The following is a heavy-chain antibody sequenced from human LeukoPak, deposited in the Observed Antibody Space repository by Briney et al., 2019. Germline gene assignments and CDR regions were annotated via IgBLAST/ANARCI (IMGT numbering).Heavy chain of an antibody. CDR3: ARGGSGSYYYYFYYMDV. CDR1: GFTVSSNY. J-gene: IGHJ6*03. V-gene: IGHV3-66*02. D-gene: IGHD3-10*01. CDR2: IYSGGST. Sequence: GSLRLSCAASGFTVSSNYMSWVRQAPGKGLEWVSVIYSGGSTYYADSVKGRFTISRDNSKNTLYLQINSLSNEDTAVYYCARGGSGSYYYYFYYMDVWGKGTTVTVSS.